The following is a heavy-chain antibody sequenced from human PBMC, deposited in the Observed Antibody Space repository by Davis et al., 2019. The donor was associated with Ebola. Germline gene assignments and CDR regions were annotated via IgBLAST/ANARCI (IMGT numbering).Heavy chain of an antibody. CDR3: AREGGGWYHRLDY. Sequence: PCAAPGFTLSSYWMSWVRQAPGKGLEWIGEINHSGSTNYNPSLKSRVTISVDTSKNQFSLKLRSLTAADTAVYYCAREGGGWYHRLDYWGQGTPVTVSS. CDR1: GFTLSSYW. V-gene: IGHV4-34*01. D-gene: IGHD6-19*01. CDR2: INHSGST. J-gene: IGHJ4*02.